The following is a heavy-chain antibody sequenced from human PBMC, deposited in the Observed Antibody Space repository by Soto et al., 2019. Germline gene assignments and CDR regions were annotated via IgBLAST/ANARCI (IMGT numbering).Heavy chain of an antibody. Sequence: QVHLVQSGAEVKKPGASVKVSCKASGYNFIAYDINWVRQSTGQGLEWMGWMTPNSGNTGYAQKFKGRVTLTRDTSIGAAYMELSSLKSEDTAVYYCARNPYGSGLFDPWGQGTLVTVSS. CDR2: MTPNSGNT. V-gene: IGHV1-8*01. CDR3: ARNPYGSGLFDP. D-gene: IGHD6-19*01. CDR1: GYNFIAYD. J-gene: IGHJ5*02.